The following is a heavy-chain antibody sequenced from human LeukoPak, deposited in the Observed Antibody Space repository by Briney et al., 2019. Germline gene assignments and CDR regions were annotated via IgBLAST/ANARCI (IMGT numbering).Heavy chain of an antibody. Sequence: PSETLSLTCAVYGGSFSGYYWSWIRQPPGKGLEWIGEINHSGSTNYNPSLKSRVTISVDTSKNQFSLKLSSVTAADTAVYYCAIPVLSDYWGQGTLVTVSS. J-gene: IGHJ4*02. V-gene: IGHV4-34*01. CDR3: AIPVLSDY. D-gene: IGHD2-8*02. CDR2: INHSGST. CDR1: GGSFSGYY.